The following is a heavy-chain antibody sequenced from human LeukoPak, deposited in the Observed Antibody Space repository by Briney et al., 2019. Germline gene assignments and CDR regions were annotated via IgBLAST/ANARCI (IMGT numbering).Heavy chain of an antibody. Sequence: ASVKVSCKASGYTFTGYYMHWVRQAPGQGLEWMGRINPNSGGTNYVQKFQGRVTMTRDTSISTAYMELSRLRSDDTAVYYCARADYGDYVWFDPWGQGTLVTVSS. V-gene: IGHV1-2*06. CDR2: INPNSGGT. CDR1: GYTFTGYY. J-gene: IGHJ5*02. CDR3: ARADYGDYVWFDP. D-gene: IGHD4-17*01.